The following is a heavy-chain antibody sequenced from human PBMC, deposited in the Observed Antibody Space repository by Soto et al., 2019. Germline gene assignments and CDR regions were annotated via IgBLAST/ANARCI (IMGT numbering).Heavy chain of an antibody. CDR1: GFTFTSSG. D-gene: IGHD1-26*01. CDR3: AAKRVPAYSGSGDAFDI. CDR2: IVVGSGNT. J-gene: IGHJ3*02. Sequence: SVKVSCKASGFTFTSSGMQWVRQARGQRLEWIGWIVVGSGNTNYAQKFQERVTITRDMSTSTAYMELSSLRSEDTAVYYCAAKRVPAYSGSGDAFDIWG. V-gene: IGHV1-58*02.